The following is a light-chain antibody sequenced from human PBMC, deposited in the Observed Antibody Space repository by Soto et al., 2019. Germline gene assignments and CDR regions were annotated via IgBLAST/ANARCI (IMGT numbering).Light chain of an antibody. CDR2: EVS. Sequence: QSVLTQPASVSGSPGQSITISCTGTSNDVGGYNYVSWYQQHPGKAPQLMMYEVSNRPSGVSDCFSGSKSGTTASLIISGLLDEDEADYYCSSFTSRTTVLFGGGTQLTVL. J-gene: IGLJ2*01. V-gene: IGLV2-14*01. CDR3: SSFTSRTTVL. CDR1: SNDVGGYNY.